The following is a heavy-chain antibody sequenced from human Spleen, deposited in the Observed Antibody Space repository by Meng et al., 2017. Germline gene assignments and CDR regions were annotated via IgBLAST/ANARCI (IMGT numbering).Heavy chain of an antibody. Sequence: GESLKISCVASGFTFSDHYMSWIRQAPGKGLEWVSYISSSGGTIFYADSLKGRFTIYRDNTKNSLYLQMDSLRAEDTAVYYCARYCSSNSCYSHAFDIWGQGTMVTVSS. V-gene: IGHV3-11*04. D-gene: IGHD2-2*01. CDR1: GFTFSDHY. CDR2: ISSSGGTI. CDR3: ARYCSSNSCYSHAFDI. J-gene: IGHJ3*02.